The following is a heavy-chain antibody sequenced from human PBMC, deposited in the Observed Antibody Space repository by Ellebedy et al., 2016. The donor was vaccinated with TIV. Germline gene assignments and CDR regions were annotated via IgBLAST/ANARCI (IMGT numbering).Heavy chain of an antibody. D-gene: IGHD5-18*01. J-gene: IGHJ6*02. CDR1: GFTFSSYS. CDR2: ISSSSSTI. CDR3: ASVRSYGNEKYYYYGMDV. V-gene: IGHV3-48*02. Sequence: GESLKISXAASGFTFSSYSMNWVRQAPGKGLEWVSYISSSSSTIYYADSVKGRFTISRDNAKNSLYLQMNSLRDEDTAVYYCASVRSYGNEKYYYYGMDVWGQGTTVTVSS.